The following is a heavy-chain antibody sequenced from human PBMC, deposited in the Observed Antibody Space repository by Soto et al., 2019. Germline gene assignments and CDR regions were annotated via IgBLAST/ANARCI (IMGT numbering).Heavy chain of an antibody. CDR2: IYYSGST. J-gene: IGHJ4*02. CDR3: ARYGTYSGWYFFDY. CDR1: GGSISSGGYY. Sequence: SETLSLTCTVSGGSISSGGYYWSWIRQHPGKGLEWIGYIYYSGSTYYNPSLKSRVTISVDTSKNQFSLKLSSVTAADTAMYYCARYGTYSGWYFFDYWGQGTRVTVSS. D-gene: IGHD6-19*01. V-gene: IGHV4-31*03.